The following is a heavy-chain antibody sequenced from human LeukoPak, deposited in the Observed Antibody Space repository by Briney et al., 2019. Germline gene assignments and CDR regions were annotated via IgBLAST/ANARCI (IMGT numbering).Heavy chain of an antibody. D-gene: IGHD1-26*01. CDR2: ISGSGGST. CDR1: GFTFSDQY. Sequence: GGSLRLSCAASGFTFSDQYMDWVRQAPGKGLEWVSAISGSGGSTYYADSVKGRFTISRDNSKNTLYLQMNSLRAEDTAVYYCASGTAFDYWGQGTLVTVSS. CDR3: ASGTAFDY. J-gene: IGHJ4*02. V-gene: IGHV3-23*01.